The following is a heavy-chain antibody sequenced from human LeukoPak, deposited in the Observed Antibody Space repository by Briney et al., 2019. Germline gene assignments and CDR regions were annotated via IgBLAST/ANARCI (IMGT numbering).Heavy chain of an antibody. J-gene: IGHJ4*01. Sequence: SVNVSNKASGFTFTSSAMQWVRQARGQRLEWIGWIVVGSGNTNYAQKFQERVTITRDMSTSTAYMELSSLRSEDTAAYYCAASLVATSASADYWGHGTLVTVSS. V-gene: IGHV1-58*02. CDR2: IVVGSGNT. CDR1: GFTFTSSA. D-gene: IGHD5-12*01. CDR3: AASLVATSASADY.